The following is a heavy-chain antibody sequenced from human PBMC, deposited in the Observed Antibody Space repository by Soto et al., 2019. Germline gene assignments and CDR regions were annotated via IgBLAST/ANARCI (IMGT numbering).Heavy chain of an antibody. J-gene: IGHJ4*02. D-gene: IGHD2-15*01. Sequence: QVQLVQSGAEVKKPGASVKVSCKASGYTFTSYGISWVRQAPGQGLEWMGWISAYNGNTNYAQKLQGRVTMTTDTSTSTAYMELRSLRSDDTGMYYCARDPCSGGSCYSGADYWGQGTLVTVSS. CDR2: ISAYNGNT. CDR1: GYTFTSYG. CDR3: ARDPCSGGSCYSGADY. V-gene: IGHV1-18*01.